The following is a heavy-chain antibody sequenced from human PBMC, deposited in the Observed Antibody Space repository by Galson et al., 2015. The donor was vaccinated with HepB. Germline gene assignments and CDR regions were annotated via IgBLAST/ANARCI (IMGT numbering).Heavy chain of an antibody. CDR1: GFAFGTYS. Sequence: SLRLSCAASGFAFGTYSMNWVRQAPGKGLEWISYISSSSSGIYYADSVKGRFTVSRDNAKDSLYLQMNSLRAEDTAVYYCAREDVTRLGYWGQGTLVTVSS. D-gene: IGHD3-16*01. CDR3: AREDVTRLGY. CDR2: ISSSSSGI. J-gene: IGHJ4*02. V-gene: IGHV3-48*01.